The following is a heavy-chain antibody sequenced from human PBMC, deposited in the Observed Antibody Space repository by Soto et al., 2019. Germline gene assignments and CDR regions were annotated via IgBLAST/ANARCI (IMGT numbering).Heavy chain of an antibody. CDR1: GGSVSSGSYY. CDR2: IYYSGST. V-gene: IGHV4-61*01. J-gene: IGHJ5*02. D-gene: IGHD6-13*01. Sequence: LEILSLTCTVSGGSVSSGSYYWSWIRQPPGKGLEWIGYIYYSGSTNYNPSLKSRVAISVDTSKNQFSLKLSSVTAADTAVYYCARSGSSWYVRFDPWGQGTLVTVSS. CDR3: ARSGSSWYVRFDP.